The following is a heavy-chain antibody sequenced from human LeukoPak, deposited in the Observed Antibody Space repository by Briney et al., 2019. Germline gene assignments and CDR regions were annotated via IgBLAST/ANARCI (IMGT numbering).Heavy chain of an antibody. Sequence: ASVKVSCKASGYTFTGYYLHWVRQPPGQGHEWMGWINPNSGGTNYAQKSQGRVTMTRDTTIRTPYMELSRLRSDDTAVYYCARGVLWFGELLLYYFDYWGQGTLLTVSS. CDR2: INPNSGGT. V-gene: IGHV1-2*02. J-gene: IGHJ4*02. D-gene: IGHD3-10*01. CDR3: ARGVLWFGELLLYYFDY. CDR1: GYTFTGYY.